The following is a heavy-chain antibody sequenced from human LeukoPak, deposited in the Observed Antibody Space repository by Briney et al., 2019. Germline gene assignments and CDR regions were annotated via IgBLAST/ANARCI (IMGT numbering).Heavy chain of an antibody. CDR3: ARVSSPLNYDFWSGYFDY. J-gene: IGHJ4*02. D-gene: IGHD3-3*01. Sequence: PSQTLSLTCTVSGGSISSGDYYWSWIRQPPGKGLEWIGYIYYSGSTYYNPSLKSRVTISVDTSKNQFSLKLSSVTAADTAVYYCARVSSPLNYDFWSGYFDYWGQGTLVTVSS. V-gene: IGHV4-30-4*08. CDR1: GGSISSGDYY. CDR2: IYYSGST.